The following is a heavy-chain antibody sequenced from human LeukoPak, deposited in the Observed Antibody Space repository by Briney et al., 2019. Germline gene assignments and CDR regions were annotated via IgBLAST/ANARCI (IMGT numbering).Heavy chain of an antibody. D-gene: IGHD2-2*02. CDR1: GYTFTGYY. Sequence: ASVKVSCKASGYTFTGYYMHWVRQAPGQGLEWMGWINPKSGGTNYAQKFQGRVTMTRDTSISTAYIELSRLRSDDTAVYYCARDVYCSSTSCYMGYFDYWGQGTLVTVSS. CDR3: ARDVYCSSTSCYMGYFDY. CDR2: INPKSGGT. V-gene: IGHV1-2*02. J-gene: IGHJ4*02.